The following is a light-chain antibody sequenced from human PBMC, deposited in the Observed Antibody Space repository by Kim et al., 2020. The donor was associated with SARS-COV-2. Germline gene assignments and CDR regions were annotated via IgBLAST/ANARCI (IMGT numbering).Light chain of an antibody. CDR3: SSYTSSSTWV. J-gene: IGLJ3*02. CDR2: DVS. CDR1: SSDVGGSNY. Sequence: GQSITISCTGTSSDVGGSNYVPWYQQHPGKAPKLMIYDVSKRPSGVSNRFSGSKSGNTASLTISGLQAEDEADYYCSSYTSSSTWVFGGGTQLTVL. V-gene: IGLV2-14*04.